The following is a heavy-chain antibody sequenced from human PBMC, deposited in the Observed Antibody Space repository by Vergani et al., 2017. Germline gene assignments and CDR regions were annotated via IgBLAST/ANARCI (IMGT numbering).Heavy chain of an antibody. V-gene: IGHV4-34*01. CDR3: AISRGGTPRSFDY. CDR1: GGSFSGYY. CDR2: INHSGST. J-gene: IGHJ4*02. D-gene: IGHD3-16*01. Sequence: QVQLQQWGAGLLKPSETLSLTCAVYGGSFSGYYWSWIRQPPGKGLEWIGEINHSGSTNYNPSLKSRVTISRDNAKNSLYLQMNSLRDEDTAVYYCAISRGGTPRSFDYWGQGTLVTVSS.